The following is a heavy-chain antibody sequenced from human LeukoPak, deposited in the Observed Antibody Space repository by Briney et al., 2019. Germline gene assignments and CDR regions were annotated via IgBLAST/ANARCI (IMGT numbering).Heavy chain of an antibody. V-gene: IGHV4-4*02. Sequence: SETLSLTCAVSGGSISSSNWWSWVRQPPGKGLEWIGEIYHSGSTNYNPSLKSRVTISVDTSKNQFSLKLSSVTAADTAVYYCARSLYSTSWYRGNDYWGQGTLVTVSS. CDR3: ARSLYSTSWYRGNDY. CDR1: GGSISSSNW. CDR2: IYHSGST. J-gene: IGHJ4*02. D-gene: IGHD6-13*01.